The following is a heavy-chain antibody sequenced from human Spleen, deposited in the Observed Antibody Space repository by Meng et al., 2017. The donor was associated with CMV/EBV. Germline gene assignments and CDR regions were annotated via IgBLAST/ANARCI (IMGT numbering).Heavy chain of an antibody. CDR2: IYYSGST. J-gene: IGHJ4*02. V-gene: IGHV4-38-2*02. CDR3: ARVYGDYLIGEEY. Sequence: SETLSLTCTVSGYSISSGYYWGWIRQPPGKGLEWIGSIYYSGSTYYNPSLKSRVTISVDTSKNQFSLKLSSVTAADTAVYYCARVYGDYLIGEEYWGQGTLVTVSS. D-gene: IGHD4-17*01. CDR1: GYSISSGYY.